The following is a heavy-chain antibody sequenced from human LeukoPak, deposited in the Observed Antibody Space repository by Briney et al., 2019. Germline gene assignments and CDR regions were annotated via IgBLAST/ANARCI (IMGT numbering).Heavy chain of an antibody. CDR2: INGDGTET. V-gene: IGHV3-74*01. J-gene: IGHJ4*02. CDR1: GFAFSAYW. D-gene: IGHD1-1*01. Sequence: GVSLRLSCVASGFAFSAYWMHWVRQAPGEGLVWVSRINGDGTETTYADSVKGRLSVSRDNAKNTVYLQMNSLRVEDTAVYYCSRGWIMGGRTEVALEYWGQGILVTVSS. CDR3: SRGWIMGGRTEVALEY.